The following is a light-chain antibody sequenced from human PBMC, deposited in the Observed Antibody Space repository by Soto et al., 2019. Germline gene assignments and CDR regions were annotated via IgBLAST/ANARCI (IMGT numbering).Light chain of an antibody. J-gene: IGLJ1*01. Sequence: QSALTQPRSVSGSPGQSVTISCTGTSSDVGAYDYVSWYQQHPGKAPKLLIYHVSKRPSGVPDRFSGSKSGNTASLTISGLQAEDEADYYCCTDAGSYKVFGIGTKVTVX. V-gene: IGLV2-11*01. CDR3: CTDAGSYKV. CDR2: HVS. CDR1: SSDVGAYDY.